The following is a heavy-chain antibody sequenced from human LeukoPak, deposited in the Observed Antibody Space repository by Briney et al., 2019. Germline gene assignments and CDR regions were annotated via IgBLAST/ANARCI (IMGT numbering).Heavy chain of an antibody. D-gene: IGHD4-11*01. J-gene: IGHJ4*02. V-gene: IGHV3-23*01. CDR3: ARESTYIFDY. Sequence: GGTLRLSCAASGFTFSCYGMSWVRQAPGKGLEWVSVISGSGGSTYYADSVKGRFTISRDDAKNSLYLQMNSLRAEDTAVYYCARESTYIFDYWGRGTLVTVSS. CDR1: GFTFSCYG. CDR2: ISGSGGST.